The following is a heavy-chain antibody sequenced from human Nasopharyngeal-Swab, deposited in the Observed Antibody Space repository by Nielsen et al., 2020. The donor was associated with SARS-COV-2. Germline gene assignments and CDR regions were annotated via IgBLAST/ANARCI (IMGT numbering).Heavy chain of an antibody. V-gene: IGHV3-7*01. D-gene: IGHD3-3*01. CDR2: RKQDGSEK. J-gene: IGHJ6*02. CDR1: GFTFSSYW. CDR3: ARDGLHYDFWSGYYTGSVYYGMDV. Sequence: GGSLRLSCAASGFTFSSYWMSWVRQAPGKGLEWVANRKQDGSEKYYVDSVKGRFTISRDNAKNSLYLQMNSLRAEDTAVYYCARDGLHYDFWSGYYTGSVYYGMDVWGQGTTVTVSS.